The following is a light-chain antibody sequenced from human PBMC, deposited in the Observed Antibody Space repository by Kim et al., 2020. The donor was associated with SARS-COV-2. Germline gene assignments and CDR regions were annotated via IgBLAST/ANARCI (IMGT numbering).Light chain of an antibody. CDR3: KQRSNWRT. Sequence: PYLTRGERATRASRASQSVSSYLAWYQEKPGRGPRILIYDESNRATGMPARLSGSGCGTAFTLSISSLEDEDFAVYYWKQRSNWRTFAQGTKL. J-gene: IGKJ2*01. CDR1: QSVSSY. CDR2: DES. V-gene: IGKV3-11*01.